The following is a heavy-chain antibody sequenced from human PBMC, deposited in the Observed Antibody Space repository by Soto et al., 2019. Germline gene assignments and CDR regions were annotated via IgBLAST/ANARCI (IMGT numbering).Heavy chain of an antibody. CDR2: ISNSGST. CDR1: GGSISSGGYC. V-gene: IGHV4-31*03. D-gene: IGHD3-22*01. J-gene: IGHJ6*02. Sequence: PSETLSLTCTVSGGSISSGGYCWSWIRQHPGKGLEWIGCISNSGSTYYNSSLKSRVTISVDTSKNQFSLKLSSVTAADTAVYYCARRLYYDSSGFEGGGMDVWGQGTTVTVSS. CDR3: ARRLYYDSSGFEGGGMDV.